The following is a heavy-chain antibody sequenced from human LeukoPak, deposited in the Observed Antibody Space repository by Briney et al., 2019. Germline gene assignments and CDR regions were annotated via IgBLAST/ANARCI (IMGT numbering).Heavy chain of an antibody. Sequence: GGSLRLSCAASGFTFSSYAMSWVRQAPGKGLEWVSAISGSGGGTYYADSVKGRFTISRDNSKNTLYLQMNSLRAEDTAVYYCAKDKRWIQLWLFDYWGQGTLVTVSS. J-gene: IGHJ4*02. CDR3: AKDKRWIQLWLFDY. CDR1: GFTFSSYA. CDR2: ISGSGGGT. V-gene: IGHV3-23*01. D-gene: IGHD5-18*01.